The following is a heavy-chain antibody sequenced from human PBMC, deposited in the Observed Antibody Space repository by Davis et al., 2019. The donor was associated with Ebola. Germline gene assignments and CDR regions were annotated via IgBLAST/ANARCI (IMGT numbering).Heavy chain of an antibody. CDR2: INTNTGHP. V-gene: IGHV7-4-1*02. Sequence: ASVKVSCKASGYTFTNYAMNWVRQAPGQGLEWMGWINTNTGHPVYAQAFTGRFVVSLDTSVRTAYLHISSLKAEDTAVYYCAVPMSSSTAFDIWGQGQWSPS. J-gene: IGHJ3*02. CDR3: AVPMSSSTAFDI. CDR1: GYTFTNYA. D-gene: IGHD6-6*01.